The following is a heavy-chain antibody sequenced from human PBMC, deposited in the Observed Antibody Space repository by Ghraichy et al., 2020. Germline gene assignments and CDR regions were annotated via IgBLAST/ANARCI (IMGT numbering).Heavy chain of an antibody. D-gene: IGHD3-10*01. Sequence: LSLTCAASGITFSNYAMSWVRQIPGKGLEWVSTIDGAGEKTYHADSVKGRFTISRDNSMNTLFLQMNNLRAEDTARYYCARRPTYSGLGTCFDYWGQGTLVTVSS. J-gene: IGHJ4*02. CDR2: IDGAGEKT. V-gene: IGHV3-23*01. CDR3: ARRPTYSGLGTCFDY. CDR1: GITFSNYA.